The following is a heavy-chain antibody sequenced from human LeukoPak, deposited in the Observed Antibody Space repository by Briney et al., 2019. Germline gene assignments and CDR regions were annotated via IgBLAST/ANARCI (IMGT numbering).Heavy chain of an antibody. V-gene: IGHV1-69*05. D-gene: IGHD3-22*01. J-gene: IGHJ4*02. CDR1: GGTFSSYA. CDR2: IIPIFGTA. CDR3: ASSWTYYYDSSGYYCGY. Sequence: SVKVSCKASGGTFSSYAISWVRQAPGQGLEWMGRIIPIFGTANYAQKFQGRVTITTDESTSTAYMELSSLRSEDTAVYYCASSWTYYYDSSGYYCGYWGQGTLVTVSS.